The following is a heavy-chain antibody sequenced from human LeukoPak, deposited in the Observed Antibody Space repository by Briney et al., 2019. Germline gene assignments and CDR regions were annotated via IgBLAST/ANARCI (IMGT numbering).Heavy chain of an antibody. CDR1: GDTFSSYA. D-gene: IGHD5-18*01. CDR3: ARDSGYSYGPDPRYFDL. Sequence: SVKVSCKASGDTFSSYAISWVRQAPGQGLEWMGGIIPIFGTANYAQKFQGRVTITADESTSTAYMELSSLRSEDTAVYYCARDSGYSYGPDPRYFDLWGRGTLVTVSS. J-gene: IGHJ2*01. V-gene: IGHV1-69*13. CDR2: IIPIFGTA.